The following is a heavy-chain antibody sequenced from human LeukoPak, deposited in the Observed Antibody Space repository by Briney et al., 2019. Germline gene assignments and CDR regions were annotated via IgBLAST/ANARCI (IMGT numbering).Heavy chain of an antibody. J-gene: IGHJ4*02. V-gene: IGHV1-69*01. CDR1: GGTFSSYA. Sequence: SVKVSCKASGGTFSSYAISWVRQAPGQGLEWMGGIIPIFGTANYAQKFQGRVTITADESTSTAYMELSSLRSEDTAVYYCATSTAGLRFLEWLGFDYWGQGTLVTVSS. CDR2: IIPIFGTA. D-gene: IGHD3-3*01. CDR3: ATSTAGLRFLEWLGFDY.